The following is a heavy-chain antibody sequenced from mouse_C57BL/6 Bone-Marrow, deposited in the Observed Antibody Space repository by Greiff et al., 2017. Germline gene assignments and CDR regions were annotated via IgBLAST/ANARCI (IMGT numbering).Heavy chain of an antibody. CDR3: ARGDGYYGYTYFDY. V-gene: IGHV1-64*01. Sequence: QVQLQQPGAELVKPGASVKLSCKASGYTFTSYWMHWVKQRPGQGLEWIGMIHPNSGSTNYNEKFKSKATLTVDKSSSTAYMQLSSLTSEDSAVYYCARGDGYYGYTYFDYGGQGTTLTVSS. J-gene: IGHJ2*01. CDR2: IHPNSGST. CDR1: GYTFTSYW. D-gene: IGHD2-3*01.